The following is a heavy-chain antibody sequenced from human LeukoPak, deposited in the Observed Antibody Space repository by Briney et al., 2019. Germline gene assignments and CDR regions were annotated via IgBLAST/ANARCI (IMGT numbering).Heavy chain of an antibody. CDR2: INSDGSST. CDR3: ARVPIVGATRFDY. CDR1: GFTFSSYW. J-gene: IGHJ4*02. Sequence: PGGSLRLSCAASGFTFSSYWMHWVRQAPGKGLVWVSRINSDGSSTSYADSAKGRFTISRDNAKNTLYLQMNSLRAEDTAVYYCARVPIVGATRFDYWGQGTLVTVSS. V-gene: IGHV3-74*01. D-gene: IGHD1-26*01.